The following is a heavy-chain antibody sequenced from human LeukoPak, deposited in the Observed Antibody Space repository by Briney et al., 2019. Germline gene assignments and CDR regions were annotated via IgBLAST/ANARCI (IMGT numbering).Heavy chain of an antibody. D-gene: IGHD6-13*01. V-gene: IGHV7-4-1*02. Sequence: ASVKVSCKASADTFTSYAMNWVRQAPGQGLEWMGWINTNTGNPTYAQGFTGRFVFSLDTSVSTAYLQISSLKAEDTAVYYCASPSSIAPAGVFDYWGQGTLVTVSS. J-gene: IGHJ4*02. CDR3: ASPSSIAPAGVFDY. CDR1: ADTFTSYA. CDR2: INTNTGNP.